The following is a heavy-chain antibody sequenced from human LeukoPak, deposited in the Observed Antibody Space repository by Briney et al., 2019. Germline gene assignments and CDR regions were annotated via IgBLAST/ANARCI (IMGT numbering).Heavy chain of an antibody. J-gene: IGHJ3*01. V-gene: IGHV3-48*01. Sequence: GGSLRLSCAASGFTFSDYSMDWLRQAPGKGLEWISYISSTSSTIYYADSVKGRFTNSRDNAGTSLFLQMNGLRADDTALYYCAREISRRNQLLIGAFDLWGHRTMVTVSS. D-gene: IGHD1-14*01. CDR1: GFTFSDYS. CDR2: ISSTSSTI. CDR3: AREISRRNQLLIGAFDL.